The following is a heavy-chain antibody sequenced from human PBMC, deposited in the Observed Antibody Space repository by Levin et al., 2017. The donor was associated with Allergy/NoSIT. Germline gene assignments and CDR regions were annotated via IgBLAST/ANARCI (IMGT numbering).Heavy chain of an antibody. Sequence: PGGSLRLSCTVSGGSISSSSYYWGWIRQPPGKGLEWIGSIYYSGSTYYNPSLKSRVTISVDTSKNQFSLKLSSVTAADTAVYYCARRDAEHPDSSGGAFDIWGQGTMVTVSS. V-gene: IGHV4-39*01. CDR3: ARRDAEHPDSSGGAFDI. CDR2: IYYSGST. D-gene: IGHD6-19*01. J-gene: IGHJ3*02. CDR1: GGSISSSSYY.